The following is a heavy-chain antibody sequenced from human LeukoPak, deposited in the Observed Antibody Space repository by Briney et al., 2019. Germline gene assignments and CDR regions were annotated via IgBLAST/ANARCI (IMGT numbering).Heavy chain of an antibody. CDR3: AREYNYDYGGIDS. CDR1: GVSVTSHY. J-gene: IGHJ4*02. Sequence: SETLSLTCTVSGVSVTSHYWCWLRQSPEKGLESIGYINYCDNTNFDHNPNFNPSLKSRVTMSFDTSTNQFSLKLTSVSAADTAVYYCAREYNYDYGGIDSWGQGTLVTVSS. D-gene: IGHD5-18*01. CDR2: INYCDN. V-gene: IGHV4-59*02.